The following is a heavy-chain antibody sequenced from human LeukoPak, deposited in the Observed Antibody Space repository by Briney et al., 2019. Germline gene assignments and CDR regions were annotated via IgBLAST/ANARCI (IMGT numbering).Heavy chain of an antibody. V-gene: IGHV4-30-4*01. CDR2: IYYSGST. J-gene: IGHJ3*02. Sequence: SQTLSLTCTVSGGSISSGDYYWRWIRQPPGKGLEWIGYIYYSGSTYYNPSLKSRLTISVDTSKNQFSLKLSSVTAADTAVYYCARAPTDDAFDIWGQGTMVTVSS. D-gene: IGHD4-17*01. CDR3: ARAPTDDAFDI. CDR1: GGSISSGDYY.